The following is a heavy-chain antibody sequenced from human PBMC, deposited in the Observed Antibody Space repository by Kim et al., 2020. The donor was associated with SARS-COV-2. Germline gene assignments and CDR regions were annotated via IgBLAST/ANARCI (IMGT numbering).Heavy chain of an antibody. V-gene: IGHV3-23*01. D-gene: IGHD4-4*01. J-gene: IGHJ1*01. Sequence: GGSLRLSCAASGFIFNNYVMTWVRQAPGRGLEWVSDISSSGVNTYYADSVKGRFTVSRDNSKNTLYLHMSSLRAEDTAIYYCAKGVYINVAEYFHHWGQGTLVTVPS. CDR2: ISSSGVNT. CDR3: AKGVYINVAEYFHH. CDR1: GFIFNNYV.